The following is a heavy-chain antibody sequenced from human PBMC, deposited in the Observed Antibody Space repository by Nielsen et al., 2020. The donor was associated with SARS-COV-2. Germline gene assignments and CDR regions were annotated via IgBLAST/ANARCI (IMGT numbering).Heavy chain of an antibody. J-gene: IGHJ6*02. CDR3: AVTKSRIYYGMDV. V-gene: IGHV3-53*01. D-gene: IGHD4-11*01. Sequence: GESLKISCAASGFTVSSNYMSWVRQAPGKGLEWVSVIYSGGSTYYADSVKGRFTISRDNSKNTLYLQMNSLRAEDTAVYYCAVTKSRIYYGMDVWGQGTTVTVSS. CDR1: GFTVSSNY. CDR2: IYSGGST.